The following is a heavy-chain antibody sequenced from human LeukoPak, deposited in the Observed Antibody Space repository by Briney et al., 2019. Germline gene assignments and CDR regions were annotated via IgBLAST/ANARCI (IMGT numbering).Heavy chain of an antibody. CDR2: IYYTGSV. D-gene: IGHD3-3*01. CDR3: ARHYDLWSAYSY. CDR1: GVSIKNDYW. J-gene: IGHJ4*02. Sequence: PSGTLSLTCTVYGVSIKNDYWWTWVRQSPGKGLEWIGEIYYTGSVNYNLSLGSRVTISRDTSKSQFSLMLRSVTAADTAVYYCARHYDLWSAYSYWGQGLLVTVSS. V-gene: IGHV4-4*02.